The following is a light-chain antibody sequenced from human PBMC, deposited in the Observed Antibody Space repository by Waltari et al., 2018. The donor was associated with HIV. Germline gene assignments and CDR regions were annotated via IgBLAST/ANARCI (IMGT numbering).Light chain of an antibody. Sequence: LTQPASVSGSPGQSITISCTGTSRDVGGYNSVSWHQQYPGKAPKLLISEVSNRPSGVSNRFSGSKSGNTASLTISGLQTEDEAHYYCSSYTSRNTLVFGGGTKVTVL. J-gene: IGLJ3*02. CDR1: SRDVGGYNS. CDR3: SSYTSRNTLV. V-gene: IGLV2-14*01. CDR2: EVS.